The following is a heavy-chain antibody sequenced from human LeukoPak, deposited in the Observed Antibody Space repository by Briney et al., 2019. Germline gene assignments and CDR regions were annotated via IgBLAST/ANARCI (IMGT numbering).Heavy chain of an antibody. V-gene: IGHV3-23*01. J-gene: IGHJ4*02. CDR3: AKDQEGAPWGGSRYCYFDY. Sequence: GGSLRLSCAASGFTFSTYGMSWVRQAPGKGLERVSVISGSGGSTYYADSVKGRLTISRDNSKNTLYLQMNSLRAEDTAIYYCAKDQEGAPWGGSRYCYFDYWGQGTLVTVSS. CDR1: GFTFSTYG. D-gene: IGHD2-15*01. CDR2: ISGSGGST.